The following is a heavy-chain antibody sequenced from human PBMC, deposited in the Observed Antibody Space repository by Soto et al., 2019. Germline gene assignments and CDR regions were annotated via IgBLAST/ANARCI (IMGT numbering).Heavy chain of an antibody. CDR2: IIPMFGTT. V-gene: IGHV1-69*13. CDR3: ARAPGSSWYNWFDP. Sequence: SVKVSCKASGGNFSRNGISWVRQAPGQGLEYMGGIIPMFGTTNYPHKFRGRVTFTADESTSTAYMELTSLRSEDTAVYFCARAPGSSWYNWFDPWGQGTLVTVSS. CDR1: GGNFSRNG. J-gene: IGHJ5*02. D-gene: IGHD6-13*01.